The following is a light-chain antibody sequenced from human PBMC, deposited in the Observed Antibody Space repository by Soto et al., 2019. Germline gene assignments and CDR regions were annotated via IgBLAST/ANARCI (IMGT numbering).Light chain of an antibody. J-gene: IGKJ4*01. V-gene: IGKV1-33*01. CDR3: QLYKNVILS. CDR2: DAS. CDR1: EDVSDY. Sequence: DIKMTQSPSSLSASVGDRVTLTCQASEDVSDYVNWYQQKVGRAPKLLIYDASKLETGVPSRFSGSVSGTEFTFTITDLQPEDFATYYCQLYKNVILSFGGGIRVDI.